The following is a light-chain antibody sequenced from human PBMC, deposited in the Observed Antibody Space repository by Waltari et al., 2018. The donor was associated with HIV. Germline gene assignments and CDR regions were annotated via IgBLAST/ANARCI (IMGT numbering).Light chain of an antibody. Sequence: DIQVTQSPSALSASVGDTVTISCRASQPVSSWMAWFLQRPSKATRLLIYQASILASGVPSRFSGSRSGTDFSLTIRGLQPDDFGTYYCQQYNWHWTFGQGTRV. CDR1: QPVSSW. J-gene: IGKJ1*01. CDR2: QAS. CDR3: QQYNWHWT. V-gene: IGKV1-5*01.